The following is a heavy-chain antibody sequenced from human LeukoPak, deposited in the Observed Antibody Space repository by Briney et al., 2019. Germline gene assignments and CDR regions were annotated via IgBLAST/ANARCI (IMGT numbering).Heavy chain of an antibody. D-gene: IGHD6-13*01. J-gene: IGHJ5*02. CDR3: ARSSAAAGPTHNWFGP. CDR2: IYYSGDT. Sequence: PSETLSLTCTASSGSISSTSYYWGWIRQPPGKGLEWIGSIYYSGDTYYNPSLRSRVIITVDTSKKQFSLKLASVTAADTAVYYCARSSAAAGPTHNWFGPWGQGTLVTVPS. CDR1: SGSISSTSYY. V-gene: IGHV4-39*01.